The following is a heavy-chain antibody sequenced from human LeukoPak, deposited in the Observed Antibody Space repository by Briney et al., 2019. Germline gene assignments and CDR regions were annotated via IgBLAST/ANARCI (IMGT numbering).Heavy chain of an antibody. D-gene: IGHD3-9*01. CDR3: ARDGHYDILTGYFQD. Sequence: GGSLRLSCAASGLTFSSYSMNWVRQAPGKGLEWVSYISSSSSSIYYADSVKGRLTISRDNAKNSLYLQMNSLRAEDTAVYYCARDGHYDILTGYFQDWGQGTLVTVSS. CDR2: ISSSSSSI. V-gene: IGHV3-48*01. J-gene: IGHJ1*01. CDR1: GLTFSSYS.